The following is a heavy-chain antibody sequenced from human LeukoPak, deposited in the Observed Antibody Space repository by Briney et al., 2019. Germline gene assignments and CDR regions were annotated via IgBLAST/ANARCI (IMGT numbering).Heavy chain of an antibody. Sequence: GSSVKVSCKASGGTFSSYAISWVRQAPGQGLEWMGWINPNSGGTNYAQKFQGRVTMTRDTSISTAYMELSRLRSDDTAVYYCASGGHYDFWSGYRHLISVQADYWGQGTLVTVSS. D-gene: IGHD3-3*01. CDR3: ASGGHYDFWSGYRHLISVQADY. J-gene: IGHJ4*02. V-gene: IGHV1-2*02. CDR2: INPNSGGT. CDR1: GGTFSSYA.